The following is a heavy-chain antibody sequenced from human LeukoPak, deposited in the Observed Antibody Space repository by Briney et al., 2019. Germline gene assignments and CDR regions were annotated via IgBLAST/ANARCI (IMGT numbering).Heavy chain of an antibody. D-gene: IGHD2-21*01. Sequence: PGGSLRLSCAASRFTFTSYEMNWVRQAPGKGLEWVSYISNSGKTIYYADSVKGRFTISRDNAKNSLYLQMNSLRAEDTAVYYCARLYRPGYFYYMDVWGKGTTVTVSS. J-gene: IGHJ6*03. V-gene: IGHV3-48*03. CDR3: ARLYRPGYFYYMDV. CDR1: RFTFTSYE. CDR2: ISNSGKTI.